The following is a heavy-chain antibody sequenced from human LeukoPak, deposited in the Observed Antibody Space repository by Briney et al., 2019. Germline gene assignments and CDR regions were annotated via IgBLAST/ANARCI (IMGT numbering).Heavy chain of an antibody. CDR3: TRTYGDPTRDAFDV. CDR2: ISKSSDYI. V-gene: IGHV3-21*01. CDR1: GFTFSAYS. J-gene: IGHJ3*01. Sequence: GGSLRLSCAASGFTFSAYSVNWFRQTPGGGLEWVSSISKSSDYIYYADSVKGRFIISRDNAKNSLYLQMDSLRAEDTAVYYCTRTYGDPTRDAFDVWGQGTMVTVSS. D-gene: IGHD4-17*01.